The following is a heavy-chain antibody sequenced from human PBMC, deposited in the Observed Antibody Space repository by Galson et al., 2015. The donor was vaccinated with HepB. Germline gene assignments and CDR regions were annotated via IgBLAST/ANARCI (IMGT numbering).Heavy chain of an antibody. V-gene: IGHV1-58*02. Sequence: SVKVSCKASGFTFTSSAMQWVRQARGQRLEWIGWIVVGSGNTNYAQKFQERVTITRDMSTSTAYMELSSLRSEDTAVYYCAANVYLRGWLQPILGYYGMDVWGQGTTVTVSS. D-gene: IGHD5-24*01. CDR2: IVVGSGNT. CDR1: GFTFTSSA. CDR3: AANVYLRGWLQPILGYYGMDV. J-gene: IGHJ6*02.